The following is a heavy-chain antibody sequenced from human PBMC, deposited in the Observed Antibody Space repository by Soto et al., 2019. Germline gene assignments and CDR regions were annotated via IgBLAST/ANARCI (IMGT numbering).Heavy chain of an antibody. J-gene: IGHJ6*03. CDR1: GGSISSSSYY. Sequence: SETLSLTCTVSGGSISSSSYYWGWIRQPPGKGLEWIGSIYYSGSTYYNPSLKSRVTISVDTSKNQFSLKLSSVTAADTAVYYCARHGVDIVLMVYAMARNSHYYYYMDVWGKGTTVTVSS. CDR3: ARHGVDIVLMVYAMARNSHYYYYMDV. D-gene: IGHD2-8*01. CDR2: IYYSGST. V-gene: IGHV4-39*01.